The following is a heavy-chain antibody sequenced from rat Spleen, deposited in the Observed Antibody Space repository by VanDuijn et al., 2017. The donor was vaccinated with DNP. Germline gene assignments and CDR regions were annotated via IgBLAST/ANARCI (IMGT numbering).Heavy chain of an antibody. V-gene: IGHV5-19*01. CDR2: ISPSGGST. CDR3: ATETGSY. CDR1: GFSFSNYG. Sequence: EVQLAESGGGLVQPGRSLKLSCAASGFSFSNYGMHWIRQAPTKGLEWVASISPSGGSTYYRDSVKGRFTISRDNAKSTLYLQMDSLRSEDTATYYCATETGSYWGQGVMVTVSS. J-gene: IGHJ2*01. D-gene: IGHD5-1*01.